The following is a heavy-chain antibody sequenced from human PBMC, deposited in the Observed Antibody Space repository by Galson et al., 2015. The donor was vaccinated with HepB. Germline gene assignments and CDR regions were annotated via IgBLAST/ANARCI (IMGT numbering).Heavy chain of an antibody. V-gene: IGHV2-70*01. J-gene: IGHJ6*02. Sequence: PALVKPTQTLTLTCTFSGFSLSTSGMCVSWIRQPPGKALEWLALIDWDDDKYYSTSLKTRLTISKDTSKNQVVLTMTNMDPVDTATYYCARTLGNYGDYYYYYYGMDVWGQGTTVTVSS. CDR1: GFSLSTSGMC. CDR2: IDWDDDK. CDR3: ARTLGNYGDYYYYYYGMDV. D-gene: IGHD4-17*01.